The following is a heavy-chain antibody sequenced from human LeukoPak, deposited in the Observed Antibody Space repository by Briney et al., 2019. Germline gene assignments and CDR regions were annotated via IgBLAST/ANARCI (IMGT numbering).Heavy chain of an antibody. CDR2: IYYSGST. CDR3: ARREGNYGDYGAYYFDY. CDR1: GGSISSYY. J-gene: IGHJ4*02. Sequence: AGTLSLTCTVSGGSISSYYWSWIRQPPGKGLEWIGYIYYSGSTNYNPSLKSRVTISVDTSKNQFSLKLSSVTAADTAVYYCARREGNYGDYGAYYFDYWGQGTLVTVS. D-gene: IGHD4-17*01. V-gene: IGHV4-59*01.